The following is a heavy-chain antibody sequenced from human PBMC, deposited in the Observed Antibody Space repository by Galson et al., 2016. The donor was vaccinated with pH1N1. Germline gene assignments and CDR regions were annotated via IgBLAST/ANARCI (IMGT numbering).Heavy chain of an antibody. D-gene: IGHD2-21*02. J-gene: IGHJ4*02. Sequence: ETLSLPCTVSDDSINRNYWSWLRQPPGKGLEWIGYIYYSGTTSYNPSLKSRITISVDSSQGQFSLKLTSVTAADTAVYYCARGGGDLDSWGQGTLVTVSS. CDR1: DDSINRNY. V-gene: IGHV4-59*01. CDR3: ARGGGDLDS. CDR2: IYYSGTT.